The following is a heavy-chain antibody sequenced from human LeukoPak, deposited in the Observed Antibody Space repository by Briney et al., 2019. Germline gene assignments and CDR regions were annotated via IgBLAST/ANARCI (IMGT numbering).Heavy chain of an antibody. CDR3: AKSGEYSSAWYALYYFDY. J-gene: IGHJ4*02. Sequence: PGGSLRLSCAASGFTFSSYAMSWVRQAPGKGLEWVSAISGSGGSTNYADSVKGRFTISRDNSKNTLYLQMNSLRAEDTAIYYCAKSGEYSSAWYALYYFDYWGQGTLVTVSS. CDR1: GFTFSSYA. CDR2: ISGSGGST. D-gene: IGHD6-19*01. V-gene: IGHV3-23*01.